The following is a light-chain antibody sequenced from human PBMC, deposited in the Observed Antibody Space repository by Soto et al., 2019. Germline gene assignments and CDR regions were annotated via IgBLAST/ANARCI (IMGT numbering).Light chain of an antibody. CDR2: DVT. CDR1: SSDVGGFNY. CDR3: NSYTNSSTDV. V-gene: IGLV2-14*03. Sequence: QSALTQPASVSGSPGQSITISCTGTSSDVGGFNYVSWYQQHPGKAPKLMIYDVTNRPSGVSYRFSGSKSGNTASLTISGLQAEDEADYNCNSYTNSSTDVFGTGTKLTVL. J-gene: IGLJ1*01.